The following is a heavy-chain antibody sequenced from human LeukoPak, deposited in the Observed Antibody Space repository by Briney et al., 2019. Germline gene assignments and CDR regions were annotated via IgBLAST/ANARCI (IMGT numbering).Heavy chain of an antibody. CDR2: ISGFSGNT. CDR1: GYTFTSYG. J-gene: IGHJ4*02. CDR3: ARSSGWYDY. V-gene: IGHV1-18*01. D-gene: IGHD6-19*01. Sequence: ASVKVSCKASGYTFTSYGISWVRQAPGQGLEWMGWISGFSGNTAYAQKPQGRVTMTTDTSTSTAFLELRSLRSDDTAVYYCARSSGWYDYWGQGTLVTVSS.